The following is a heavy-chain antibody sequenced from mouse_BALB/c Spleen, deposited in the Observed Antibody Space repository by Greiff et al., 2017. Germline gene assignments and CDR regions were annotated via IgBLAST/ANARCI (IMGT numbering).Heavy chain of an antibody. D-gene: IGHD2-3*01. V-gene: IGHV5-12-2*01. Sequence: EVKLMESGGGLVQPGGSLKLSCAASGFTFSSYTMSWVRQTPEKRLEWVAYISNGGGSTYYPDTVKGRFTISRDNAKNTLYLQMSSLKSEDTAMYYCARQRRDDGYPYAMDYWGQGTSVTVSS. CDR1: GFTFSSYT. CDR3: ARQRRDDGYPYAMDY. CDR2: ISNGGGST. J-gene: IGHJ4*01.